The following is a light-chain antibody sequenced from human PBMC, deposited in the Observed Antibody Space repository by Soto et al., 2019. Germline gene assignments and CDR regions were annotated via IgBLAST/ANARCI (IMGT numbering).Light chain of an antibody. CDR2: AAS. J-gene: IGKJ1*01. CDR3: QQYNTWPRT. V-gene: IGKV4-1*01. CDR1: HSILYSSNNKNY. Sequence: DIVMTQSPDSLAVSLGERASINCKSSHSILYSSNNKNYLAWYQQKPGQAPRLLISAASTGAAGVPARFIAAGSGTVFTLTISSLQSEDFAIYYCQQYNTWPRTFGQGTKVDIK.